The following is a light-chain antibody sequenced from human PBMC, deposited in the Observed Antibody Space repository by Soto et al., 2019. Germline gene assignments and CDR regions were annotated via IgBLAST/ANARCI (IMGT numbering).Light chain of an antibody. Sequence: DIQMTQSPSTLSASVVDRVTITCRASQSISSWLAWYQQKPGKAPKLLIYDASSLQSGVPSRFSGSGSGTEFALTISSLQPDDFATYYCQQYYSYWTFGQGTKVDI. CDR2: DAS. J-gene: IGKJ1*01. CDR1: QSISSW. V-gene: IGKV1-5*01. CDR3: QQYYSYWT.